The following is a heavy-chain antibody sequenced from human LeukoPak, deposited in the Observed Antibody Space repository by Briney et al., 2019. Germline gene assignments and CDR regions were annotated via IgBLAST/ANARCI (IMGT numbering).Heavy chain of an antibody. Sequence: SETLSLTCTVSGGSISSYYWSWIRQPPGKGLERIGYIYYSGSTNYNPSLKSRVTISVDTSKNQFSLKLSSVTAADTAVYYCARGDSSGYYRIDYWGQGTLVTVSS. V-gene: IGHV4-59*01. J-gene: IGHJ4*02. CDR2: IYYSGST. CDR3: ARGDSSGYYRIDY. CDR1: GGSISSYY. D-gene: IGHD3-22*01.